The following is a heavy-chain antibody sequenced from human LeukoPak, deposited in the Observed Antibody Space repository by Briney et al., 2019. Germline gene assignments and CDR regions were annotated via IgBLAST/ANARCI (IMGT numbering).Heavy chain of an antibody. CDR3: ARWGATTAYYYYYAMDV. CDR1: GGSISSYY. D-gene: IGHD1-26*01. Sequence: PSETLSLTCTVSGGSISSYYWSWIRQPPGKGLEWIGYIYYSGSTNYNPSLKSRVTISVDTSKNQFSLTLSSVTAADTAVYYCARWGATTAYYYYYAMDVWGQGTTVTVSS. CDR2: IYYSGST. V-gene: IGHV4-59*12. J-gene: IGHJ6*02.